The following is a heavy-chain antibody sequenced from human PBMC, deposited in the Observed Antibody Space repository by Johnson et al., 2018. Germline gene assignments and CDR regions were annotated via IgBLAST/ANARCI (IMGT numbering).Heavy chain of an antibody. Sequence: VQLVESGGGVVHPGRSXRLSCAASGFTFSSSGMHWVRQAPGKGLAWVAVIAYDGSNKYYADSVKGRFPIPRDHSKNTLYLQMNSLRAEDKAVYYCAKDGGRLAAAGGGAYYYYYYMDVWGKGTTVTVSS. V-gene: IGHV3-30*18. D-gene: IGHD6-13*01. CDR1: GFTFSSSG. J-gene: IGHJ6*03. CDR2: IAYDGSNK. CDR3: AKDGGRLAAAGGGAYYYYYYMDV.